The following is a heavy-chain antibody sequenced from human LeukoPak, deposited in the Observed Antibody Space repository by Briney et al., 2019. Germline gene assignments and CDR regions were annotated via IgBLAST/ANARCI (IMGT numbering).Heavy chain of an antibody. CDR2: ISSSGSTI. Sequence: GGSLRLSCAASGFTFSSYELNWIRQAPGKGLEWVSYISSSGSTIYYAYSVKGRFTISRDNSKNTLYLEMNSLRAEDTAVYYCVRDPRGVTLPIWGQGTMVTVSS. J-gene: IGHJ3*02. D-gene: IGHD2-21*02. CDR3: VRDPRGVTLPI. CDR1: GFTFSSYE. V-gene: IGHV3-48*03.